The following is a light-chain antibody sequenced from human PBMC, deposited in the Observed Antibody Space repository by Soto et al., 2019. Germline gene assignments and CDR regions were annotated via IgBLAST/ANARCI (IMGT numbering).Light chain of an antibody. Sequence: QSALTQPASVSGSPGQSITISCTGTSSDVGSYDLVSWYQQHPDKAPKLIIYEGSRRPSGVSNRFSGSKSDNTASLTISGLQAEDEADYYCCSYAGSISFVVFGGGTQLTVL. CDR3: CSYAGSISFVV. CDR1: SSDVGSYDL. V-gene: IGLV2-23*03. CDR2: EGS. J-gene: IGLJ2*01.